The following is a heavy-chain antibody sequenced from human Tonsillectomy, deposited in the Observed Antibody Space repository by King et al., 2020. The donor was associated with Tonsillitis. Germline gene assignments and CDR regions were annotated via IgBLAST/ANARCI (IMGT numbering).Heavy chain of an antibody. CDR3: ARTTYYYDSSGYYSDGGAFDI. CDR2: IYYSGST. Sequence: QLQESGSGLVKPSQTLSLTCAVSGGSISGGGYSWSWIRQPPGKGLEWIGYIYYSGSTYYNPSLKSRVTISVDRSKNQFSLKLSSVTAADTAVYYCARTTYYYDSSGYYSDGGAFDIWGQGTMVTVSS. D-gene: IGHD3-22*01. J-gene: IGHJ3*02. V-gene: IGHV4-30-2*01. CDR1: GGSISGGGYS.